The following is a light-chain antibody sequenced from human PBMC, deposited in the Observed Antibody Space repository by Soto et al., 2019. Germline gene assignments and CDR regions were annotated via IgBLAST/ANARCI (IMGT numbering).Light chain of an antibody. CDR1: QSVSSSN. V-gene: IGKV3-15*01. CDR3: QQYNNWPIT. Sequence: EIVMTQSPATLSVSPGERAALSCRASQSVSSSNLAWYQQKPGQAPRLLIYGAPTRATGIPARFSGSGSGTEFTLTISSLQSEDFAVYYCQQYNNWPITFGQGTRLEI. J-gene: IGKJ5*01. CDR2: GAP.